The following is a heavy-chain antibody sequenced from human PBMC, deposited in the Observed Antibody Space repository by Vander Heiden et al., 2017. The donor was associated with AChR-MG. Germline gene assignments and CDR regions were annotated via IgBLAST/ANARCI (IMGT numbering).Heavy chain of an antibody. CDR2: IYPGDSDT. J-gene: IGHJ6*02. D-gene: IGHD3-9*01. V-gene: IGHV5-51*01. Sequence: EVQLLQSGAEVKKPGESPKTPCTGSGYSFTSYWIGWVRQMPGKGLEWMGIIYPGDSDTRYSPSFQGQVTISADKSISTAYLQWSSLKASDTAMYYCARHGSDGSYYDILTGLYGMDVWGQGTTVTVSS. CDR1: GYSFTSYW. CDR3: ARHGSDGSYYDILTGLYGMDV.